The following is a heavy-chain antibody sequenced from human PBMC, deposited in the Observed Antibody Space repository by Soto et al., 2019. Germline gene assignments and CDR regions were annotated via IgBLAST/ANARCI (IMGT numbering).Heavy chain of an antibody. V-gene: IGHV4-30-4*01. CDR3: ARERPDGTRLDP. CDR1: GGSISSGDYY. CDR2: IYYSGNT. J-gene: IGHJ5*02. D-gene: IGHD2-2*01. Sequence: QVQLQESGPGLVKPSQTLSLTCTVSGGSISSGDYYWSWIRQPPGKGLEWIGYIYYSGNTYYSPSLKSPVTISVDTSKNQFSLKLSSVTAADTAVYYCARERPDGTRLDPWGQGTLVTVSS.